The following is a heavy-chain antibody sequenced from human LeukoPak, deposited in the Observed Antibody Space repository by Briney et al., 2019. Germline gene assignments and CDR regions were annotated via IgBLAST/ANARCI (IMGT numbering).Heavy chain of an antibody. V-gene: IGHV3-23*01. J-gene: IGHJ4*02. CDR3: AKGTYRSGKGPFDY. Sequence: GGSLRLSCAASGFTFSSYAMSWVRQAPGKGLEWVSAISGSGGSTYYADSVKGRFTISRDNSKNTLYLQMNSLRAEDTAVYYRAKGTYRSGKGPFDYWGQGTLVTVSS. D-gene: IGHD3-3*01. CDR2: ISGSGGST. CDR1: GFTFSSYA.